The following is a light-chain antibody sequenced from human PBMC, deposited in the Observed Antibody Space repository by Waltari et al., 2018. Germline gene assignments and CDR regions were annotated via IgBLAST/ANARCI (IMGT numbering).Light chain of an antibody. CDR1: NFNIGSTY. CDR2: RNT. J-gene: IGLJ2*01. CDR3: AAWDDSLSGRV. V-gene: IGLV1-47*01. Sequence: QSVFTQPTSISGTPGQRVTIPCSGTNFNIGSTYVHCYQQFPGMAPQLLIYRNTERPSGGPDRFSASKAGASASLAISGLRSEDEADYHCAAWDDSLSGRVFGGGTKLTV.